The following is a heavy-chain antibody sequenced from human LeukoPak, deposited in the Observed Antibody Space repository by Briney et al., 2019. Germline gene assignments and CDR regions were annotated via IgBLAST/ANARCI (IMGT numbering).Heavy chain of an antibody. J-gene: IGHJ2*01. CDR1: GGSISSYY. D-gene: IGHD1-1*01. V-gene: IGHV4-59*08. Sequence: PSDTLSLTCTVSGGSISSYYWSWIRQPPGKGLEWIGYIYYSGSTNYNPSLKSRVTISVDTSKNHFSLKLSSVTAADTAVYYCAGGYKYWYFDLWGRGTLVAVSS. CDR3: AGGYKYWYFDL. CDR2: IYYSGST.